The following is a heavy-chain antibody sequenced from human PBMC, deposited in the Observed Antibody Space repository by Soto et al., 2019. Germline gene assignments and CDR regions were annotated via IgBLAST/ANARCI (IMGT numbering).Heavy chain of an antibody. CDR3: AREVGYGDFSAALLD. V-gene: IGHV1-69*01. Sequence: VQLMQSGAEVKKPGSSVKVSCKASGGTFSSHSINWVRQAPGQGLEWMGGGISLFGTANYAHNFKGRVAITADQSASPASMELNRLSSAAPAAYYCAREVGYGDFSAALLDWGQGTLVTVSS. CDR1: GGTFSSHS. CDR2: GISLFGTA. D-gene: IGHD4-17*01. J-gene: IGHJ4*02.